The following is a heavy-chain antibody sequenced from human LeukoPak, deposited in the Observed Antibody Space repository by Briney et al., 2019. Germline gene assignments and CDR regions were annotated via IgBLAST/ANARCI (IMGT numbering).Heavy chain of an antibody. CDR3: ARTSTLYCSGGSCYSFSYYYGMDV. D-gene: IGHD2-15*01. CDR2: IYYSGST. CDR1: GGSISSYY. Sequence: PSETLSLTCTVSGGSISSYYWSWIRQPPGKGLEWIGYIYYSGSTNYNPSLKSRVTISVDTSKNQFSLKLSSVTAADTAVYYCARTSTLYCSGGSCYSFSYYYGMDVWGQGTTVTVSS. V-gene: IGHV4-59*08. J-gene: IGHJ6*02.